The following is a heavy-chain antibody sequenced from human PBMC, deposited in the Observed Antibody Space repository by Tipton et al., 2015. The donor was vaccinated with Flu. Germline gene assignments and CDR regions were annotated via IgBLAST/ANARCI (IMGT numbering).Heavy chain of an antibody. J-gene: IGHJ5*02. V-gene: IGHV4-30-4*08. Sequence: TLSLTCSVSGYSISSGGAYWTWIRQRPGKGLELIGCIYYSGNTYYNPSLKSRVTISVDTSKNQFSLKLSSVTAADTAVYYCARRDYSNYVSEPKNWFDPWGQGILVTVSS. CDR3: ARRDYSNYVSEPKNWFDP. CDR2: IYYSGNT. D-gene: IGHD4-11*01. CDR1: GYSISSGGAY.